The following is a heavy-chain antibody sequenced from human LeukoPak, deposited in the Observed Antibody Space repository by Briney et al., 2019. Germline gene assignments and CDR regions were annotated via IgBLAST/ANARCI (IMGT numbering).Heavy chain of an antibody. J-gene: IGHJ4*02. Sequence: SETLSLTCTVSGGSISSGDYYWSWIRQPPGKGLEWIGYIYYSGSTYYNPSLKSRVTISVDTSKNQFSLKLSSVTAADTAVYYCARQCSSTSCYSGLDYWGQGTLVTVSS. V-gene: IGHV4-30-4*08. D-gene: IGHD2-2*02. CDR3: ARQCSSTSCYSGLDY. CDR2: IYYSGST. CDR1: GGSISSGDYY.